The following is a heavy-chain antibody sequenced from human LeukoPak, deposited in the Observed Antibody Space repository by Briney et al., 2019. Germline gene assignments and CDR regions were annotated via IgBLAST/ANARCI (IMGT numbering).Heavy chain of an antibody. V-gene: IGHV3-23*01. J-gene: IGHJ4*02. CDR1: GFTFSSYA. D-gene: IGHD6-13*01. Sequence: GGSLRLSCAASGFTFSSYAMSWVRQAPGKGLEWVSGISENGGTTFYADSVKGRFTITRDNSKNTLYVQMNSLRGEDTAVYYCAKDYGPKQLVFFDSWGQGTLVTVSS. CDR2: ISENGGTT. CDR3: AKDYGPKQLVFFDS.